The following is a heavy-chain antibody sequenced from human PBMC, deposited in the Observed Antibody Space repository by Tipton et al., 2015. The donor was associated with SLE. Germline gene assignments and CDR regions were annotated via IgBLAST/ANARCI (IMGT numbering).Heavy chain of an antibody. D-gene: IGHD4-11*01. V-gene: IGHV4-34*12. J-gene: IGHJ6*03. CDR1: GESFLGYF. CDR2: SIHSGTT. Sequence: TLSLTCGVYGESFLGYFWTWIRQPPGKGLEWIGESIHSGTTNYNPSLKSRVSISVDTSKNQFSLKLSSVTAADTAVYYCARLGSNWSFYMDVWGKGTTVTVSS. CDR3: ARLGSNWSFYMDV.